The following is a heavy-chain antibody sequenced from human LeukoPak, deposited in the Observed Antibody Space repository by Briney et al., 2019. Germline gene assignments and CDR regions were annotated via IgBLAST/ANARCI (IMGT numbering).Heavy chain of an antibody. J-gene: IGHJ4*02. CDR1: GFTFSSYS. CDR3: ARDFGIAARRYFDY. D-gene: IGHD6-13*01. Sequence: PGGSLRLSCAASGFTFSSYSMNWVRQAPGKGLEWASSISSSSSYIYYADSVKGRFTISRDNAKNSLYLQMNSLRAEDTAVYYCARDFGIAARRYFDYWGQGTLVTVSS. CDR2: ISSSSSYI. V-gene: IGHV3-21*01.